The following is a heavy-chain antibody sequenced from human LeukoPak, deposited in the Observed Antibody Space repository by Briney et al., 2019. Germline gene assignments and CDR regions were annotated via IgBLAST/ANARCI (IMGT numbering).Heavy chain of an antibody. Sequence: GGSRRLSCAASGFTFSSYAMSWVRQAPGKGLEWVSAISGSGGSTYYADSVKGRFTISRDNSKNTLYLQMNSLRAEDTAVYYCAKAPVVVPAAIDYWGQGTLVTVSS. V-gene: IGHV3-23*01. CDR1: GFTFSSYA. J-gene: IGHJ4*02. D-gene: IGHD2-2*02. CDR2: ISGSGGST. CDR3: AKAPVVVPAAIDY.